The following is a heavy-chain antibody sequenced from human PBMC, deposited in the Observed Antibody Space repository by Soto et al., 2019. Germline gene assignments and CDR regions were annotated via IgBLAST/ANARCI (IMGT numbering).Heavy chain of an antibody. D-gene: IGHD3-10*01. CDR2: IRNRANGYAT. CDR1: GFTFSDPY. Sequence: PVGSLRLSCAASGFTFSDPYLDWVRQAPGKGLEWVGRIRNRANGYATHYAASVKGRFTISRDDSKNSLYLQMTSLKTEDTAVYYCARAPSYYASGSDFWGQGTLVTVSS. CDR3: ARAPSYYASGSDF. J-gene: IGHJ4*02. V-gene: IGHV3-72*01.